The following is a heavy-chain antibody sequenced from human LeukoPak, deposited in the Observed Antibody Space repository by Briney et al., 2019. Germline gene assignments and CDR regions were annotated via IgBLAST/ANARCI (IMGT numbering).Heavy chain of an antibody. D-gene: IGHD6-19*01. CDR2: IYYSGST. CDR3: AGEFGQWLAHYMDV. CDR1: GGSISSSSYY. Sequence: SETLSLTCTVSGGSISSSSYYWGWIRQPPGKGLEWIGSIYYSGSTNYNPSLKSRLTMSIDTSKNQFSLKLSSVTAADTAVYYCAGEFGQWLAHYMDVWGKGTTVTVSS. J-gene: IGHJ6*03. V-gene: IGHV4-39*07.